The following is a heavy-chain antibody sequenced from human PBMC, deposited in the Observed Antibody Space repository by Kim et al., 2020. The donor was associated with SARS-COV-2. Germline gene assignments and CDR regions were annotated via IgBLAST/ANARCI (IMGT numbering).Heavy chain of an antibody. CDR2: IGGSGGNT. D-gene: IGHD1-26*01. CDR3: AKNVGGRYFDY. V-gene: IGHV3-23*01. Sequence: GGSLRLSCAASGFTFSNYGMTWVRQAPGKGLEWVSVIGGSGGNTAYADSVRVRFTISRDNSKNTLYLQMNSLRVEDTAVYYCAKNVGGRYFDYWGQGTLVTVSS. J-gene: IGHJ4*02. CDR1: GFTFSNYG.